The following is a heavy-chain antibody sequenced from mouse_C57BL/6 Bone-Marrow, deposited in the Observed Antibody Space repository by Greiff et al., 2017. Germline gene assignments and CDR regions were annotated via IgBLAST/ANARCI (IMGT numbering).Heavy chain of an antibody. J-gene: IGHJ2*01. V-gene: IGHV1-76*01. CDR1: GYTFTDYY. D-gene: IGHD2-3*01. Sequence: QVQLQQSGAELVRPGASVKLSCKASGYTFTDYYINWVKQRPGQGLEWIARIYPGSGNTYYNEKFKGKATLTAEKSSSTAYMQLSSRTSEDSAVYFCARGWYYFDYWGQGTTLTVSS. CDR3: ARGWYYFDY. CDR2: IYPGSGNT.